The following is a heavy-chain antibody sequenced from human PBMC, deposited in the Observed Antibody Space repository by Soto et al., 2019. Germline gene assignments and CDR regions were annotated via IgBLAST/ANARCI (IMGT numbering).Heavy chain of an antibody. V-gene: IGHV3-30*18. Sequence: TGGSLRLSCAASGFTFSSCGMHWVRQAPGKGLEWVAAILKDGSQEFYADSVKGRLTISRDNSKNTLSLQMNSLRTEDTAVYYCAKDPGNLVNWFDPWGQGTLVTVSS. CDR1: GFTFSSCG. J-gene: IGHJ5*02. CDR3: AKDPGNLVNWFDP. D-gene: IGHD1-26*01. CDR2: ILKDGSQE.